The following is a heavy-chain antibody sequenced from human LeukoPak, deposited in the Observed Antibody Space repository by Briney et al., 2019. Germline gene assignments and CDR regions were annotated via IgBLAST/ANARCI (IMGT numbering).Heavy chain of an antibody. V-gene: IGHV4-4*07. Sequence: SETLSLTCNVSGASISSYYWSWIRQPAGKGQEWIGRIYTSANTNYSPSFKSRATISIDRSKNQFSLNLPSVTAADTAVYYCARDRIWNDAGHDPFDIWGQGTMVTVSS. J-gene: IGHJ3*02. CDR2: IYTSANT. CDR1: GASISSYY. D-gene: IGHD1-1*01. CDR3: ARDRIWNDAGHDPFDI.